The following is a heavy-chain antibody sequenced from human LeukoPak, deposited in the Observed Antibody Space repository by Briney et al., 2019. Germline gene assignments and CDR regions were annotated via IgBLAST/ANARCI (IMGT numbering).Heavy chain of an antibody. CDR1: GVSISGDY. CDR3: ARRYSNYFFDY. V-gene: IGHV4-59*08. Sequence: SETLSLTCTVSGVSISGDYWTWIRQPPGKGLEWIGYVYSSGSTYYNPSLKSRVTISVDTSKNQFSLKLSSVTAADTAVYYCARRYSNYFFDYWGQGTLVTVSS. D-gene: IGHD4-11*01. J-gene: IGHJ4*02. CDR2: VYSSGST.